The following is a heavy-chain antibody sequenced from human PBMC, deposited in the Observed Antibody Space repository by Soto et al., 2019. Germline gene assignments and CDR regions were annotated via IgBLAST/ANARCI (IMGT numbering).Heavy chain of an antibody. Sequence: GASVKVSCGASRVSFRRLIVTWVRQAPGLGLEWMGGIIPMFGTANYALKFQGRVTITADESTSTAYMELSSLRSEDTAVYYCARDFGSLEGFDFWGQGTLVTVSS. D-gene: IGHD3-3*01. CDR2: IIPMFGTA. CDR1: RVSFRRLI. V-gene: IGHV1-69*01. CDR3: ARDFGSLEGFDF. J-gene: IGHJ4*02.